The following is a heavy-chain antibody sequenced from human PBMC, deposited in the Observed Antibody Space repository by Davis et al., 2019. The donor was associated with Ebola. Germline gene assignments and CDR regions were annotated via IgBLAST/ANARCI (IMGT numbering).Heavy chain of an antibody. D-gene: IGHD4-17*01. Sequence: MPSETLSLTCTVSGGSINNYFWSWIRQPPGKGLEWIGYIYYSGITSYNPSLKSRVAISLQTSKNQFSLRLSSVTAADTAVYYCARGNSDYGEFDYWGQGTLVAVSS. CDR2: IYYSGIT. V-gene: IGHV4-59*01. J-gene: IGHJ4*02. CDR1: GGSINNYF. CDR3: ARGNSDYGEFDY.